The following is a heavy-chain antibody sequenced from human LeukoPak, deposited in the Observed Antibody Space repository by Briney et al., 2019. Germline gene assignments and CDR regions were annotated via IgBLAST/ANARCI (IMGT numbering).Heavy chain of an antibody. V-gene: IGHV1-2*02. Sequence: ASVKVSCKASGYTFAGYYMHWVRQAPGQGLEWMGWINPNSGGTNYAQKFQGRVTMTRDTSISTAYMELSRLRSDDTAVYYCARDDGIVVVPAAIDYWGQGTLATVSS. CDR1: GYTFAGYY. CDR3: ARDDGIVVVPAAIDY. J-gene: IGHJ4*02. CDR2: INPNSGGT. D-gene: IGHD2-2*01.